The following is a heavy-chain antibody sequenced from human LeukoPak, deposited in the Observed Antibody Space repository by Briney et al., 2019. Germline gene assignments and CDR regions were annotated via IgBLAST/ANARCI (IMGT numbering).Heavy chain of an antibody. Sequence: KTSETLSLTCTVSGGSISSYYWSWIRQPPGRGLGWIGYIYYSGSTNYNPSLKSRVTISVDTSKNQFSLKLTSVTAADTAVYYCARVECSGGSCYPIYYYYYMDVWGKGTTVTVSS. D-gene: IGHD2-15*01. J-gene: IGHJ6*03. V-gene: IGHV4-59*01. CDR2: IYYSGST. CDR3: ARVECSGGSCYPIYYYYYMDV. CDR1: GGSISSYY.